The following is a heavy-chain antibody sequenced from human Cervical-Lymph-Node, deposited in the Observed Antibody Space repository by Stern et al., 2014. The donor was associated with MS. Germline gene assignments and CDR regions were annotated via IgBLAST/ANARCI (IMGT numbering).Heavy chain of an antibody. Sequence: EVQLVESGGGLVQPGGSLKLSCAASGFPFSNYAMNWVRQAPVEGLEWVSAISRSGGDTYYADSVKGRFTISRDNSKSTLYLQMNSLRAEDTAVYYCANTYSYGYSGGQGTLVTVSS. D-gene: IGHD5-18*01. CDR2: ISRSGGDT. CDR3: ANTYSYGYS. CDR1: GFPFSNYA. V-gene: IGHV3-23*04. J-gene: IGHJ4*02.